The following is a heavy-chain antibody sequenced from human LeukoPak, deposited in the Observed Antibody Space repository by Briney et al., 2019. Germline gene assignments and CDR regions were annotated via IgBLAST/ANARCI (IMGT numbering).Heavy chain of an antibody. V-gene: IGHV3-64*01. J-gene: IGHJ4*02. CDR1: GFASYTYG. D-gene: IGHD6-13*01. CDR3: ARGAQLTDY. CDR2: IGPDGGTT. Sequence: GGSLRLSCSASGFASYTYGMHWVRQAPEKGLEYVSGIGPDGGTTYYANSVKGRFTISRDNSKYMLYLQMGSLTADDMAVYYCARGAQLTDYWGQGTLVTVSS.